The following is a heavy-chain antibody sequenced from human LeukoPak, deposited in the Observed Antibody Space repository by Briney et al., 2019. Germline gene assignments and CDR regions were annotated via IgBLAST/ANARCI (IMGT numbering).Heavy chain of an antibody. V-gene: IGHV4-34*01. Sequence: SETLSLTCAVYGGSFSDYYWTWIRQTPGKGLEWIGEMSPSGSSNYNPSLKSRVTISVDTSKTQFSLKLRSVTAADTAVYYCARGLQDVNMILVVMAGVSYYLDVWSKGTTVTVS. J-gene: IGHJ6*03. CDR2: MSPSGSS. CDR1: GGSFSDYY. CDR3: ARGLQDVNMILVVMAGVSYYLDV. D-gene: IGHD3-22*01.